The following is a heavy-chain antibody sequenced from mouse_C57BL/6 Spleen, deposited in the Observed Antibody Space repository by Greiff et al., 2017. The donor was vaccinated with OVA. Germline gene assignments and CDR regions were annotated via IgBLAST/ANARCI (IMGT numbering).Heavy chain of an antibody. CDR1: GFSLTSYG. Sequence: QVHVKQSGPGLVQPSQSLSITCTVSGFSLTSYGVHWVRQSPGKGLEWLGVIWSGGSTDYNAAFISRLSISKDNSKSQVFFKMNSLQADDTAIYYCARGGGSSYVYFDVWGTGTTVTVSS. V-gene: IGHV2-2*01. D-gene: IGHD1-1*01. CDR2: IWSGGST. J-gene: IGHJ1*03. CDR3: ARGGGSSYVYFDV.